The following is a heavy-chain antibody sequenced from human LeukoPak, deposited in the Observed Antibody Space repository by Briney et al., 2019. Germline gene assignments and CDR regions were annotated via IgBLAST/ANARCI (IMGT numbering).Heavy chain of an antibody. CDR2: IDYSGST. CDR3: ARRIAAAGTGPFDY. V-gene: IGHV4-39*07. J-gene: IGHJ4*02. Sequence: SESLSLTCSVSGDSSTNSIYYWGWIRQPPGKGLEWIGSIDYSGSTYYNPSLKSRVTISVDTSKNQFSLKLSSVTAADTAVYYCARRIAAAGTGPFDYWGQGTLVTVSS. CDR1: GDSSTNSIYY. D-gene: IGHD6-13*01.